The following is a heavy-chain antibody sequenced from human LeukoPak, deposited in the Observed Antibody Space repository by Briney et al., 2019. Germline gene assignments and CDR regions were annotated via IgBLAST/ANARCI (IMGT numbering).Heavy chain of an antibody. CDR1: GFTVSSNY. Sequence: PGGSLRLSCAASGFTVSSNYMSWVRQAPGKGLQLVSVIYSGGSTYYADSLKGRFTISRDNSKNTLYLQMNSLRVADTAVYYCARANGGWYYFDYWGQGTLVTVSS. D-gene: IGHD6-19*01. J-gene: IGHJ4*02. CDR2: IYSGGST. V-gene: IGHV3-53*01. CDR3: ARANGGWYYFDY.